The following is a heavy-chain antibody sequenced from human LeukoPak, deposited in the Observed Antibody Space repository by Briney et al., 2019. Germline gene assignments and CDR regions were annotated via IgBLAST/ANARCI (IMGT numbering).Heavy chain of an antibody. CDR1: GYTFTSYG. CDR2: ISAYNGNT. V-gene: IGHV1-18*01. Sequence: ASVKVSCKASGYTFTSYGISWVRQAPGQGLEWMGWISAYNGNTNYAQKLQGRVTMTTDTSTSTAYMELRSLRSDDTAVYYCARDRTEIKYYGSGSYYNDWGQGTLVTXX. D-gene: IGHD3-10*01. J-gene: IGHJ4*02. CDR3: ARDRTEIKYYGSGSYYND.